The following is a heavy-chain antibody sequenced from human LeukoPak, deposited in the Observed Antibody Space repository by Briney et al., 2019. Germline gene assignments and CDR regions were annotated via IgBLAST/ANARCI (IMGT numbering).Heavy chain of an antibody. J-gene: IGHJ3*02. CDR1: RFTFSTYS. CDR2: IRTSSSYI. V-gene: IGHV3-21*01. CDR3: ATDPGTTQTLHDAFDI. D-gene: IGHD1-7*01. Sequence: PGGSLRLSCAASRFTFSTYSMNWVRQAPGKGLEWASFIRTSSSYIYYADSVKGRFTISRDNARNSLYLQMNSLRAEDTAVYYCATDPGTTQTLHDAFDIWGQGTMVTVSS.